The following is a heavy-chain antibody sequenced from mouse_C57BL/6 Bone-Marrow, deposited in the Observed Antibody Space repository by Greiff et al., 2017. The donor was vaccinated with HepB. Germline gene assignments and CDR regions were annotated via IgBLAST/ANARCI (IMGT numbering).Heavy chain of an antibody. J-gene: IGHJ1*03. CDR2: IDPSDSET. V-gene: IGHV1-52*01. CDR3: AREGDYGSSYWYVDV. Sequence: VQLQQPGAELVRPGSSVKLSCKASGYTFTSYWMHWVKQRPIQGLEWIGNIDPSDSETHYNQKFKDKATLTVDKSSSTAYMQLSSLTSEDSAVYYCAREGDYGSSYWYVDVWGTGTTVTVSS. CDR1: GYTFTSYW. D-gene: IGHD1-1*01.